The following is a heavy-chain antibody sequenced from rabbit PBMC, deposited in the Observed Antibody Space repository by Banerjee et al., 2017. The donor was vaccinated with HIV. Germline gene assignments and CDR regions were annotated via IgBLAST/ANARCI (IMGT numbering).Heavy chain of an antibody. CDR1: GFTLSGYW. V-gene: IGHV1S45*01. CDR2: IYNGDGST. Sequence: QQQLEESGGGLVKPEGSLTLTCKASGFTLSGYWMCWVRQAPGKGLELIACIYNGDGSTYYASWVNGRFTISKTSSTTVTLQMTSLTAADTATYFCARAGSSYASSAYVFYFNLWGPGTLVTVS. D-gene: IGHD8-1*01. J-gene: IGHJ4*01. CDR3: ARAGSSYASSAYVFYFNL.